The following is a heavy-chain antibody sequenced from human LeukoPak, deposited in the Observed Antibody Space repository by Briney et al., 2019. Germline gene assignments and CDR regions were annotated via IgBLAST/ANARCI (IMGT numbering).Heavy chain of an antibody. D-gene: IGHD1-20*01. CDR2: ISAYNGKT. V-gene: IGHV1-18*01. J-gene: IGHJ6*03. CDR3: ARGVNWNDLQHDYYYYMDV. CDR1: GYTFTNYG. Sequence: ASVKVSCKASGYTFTNYGISWVRQAPGQGLEWMGWISAYNGKTNYAQNLQGRVTMTTDTSTSTPYMELRSLRSDDTAVYYCARGVNWNDLQHDYYYYMDVWGKGTTVTISS.